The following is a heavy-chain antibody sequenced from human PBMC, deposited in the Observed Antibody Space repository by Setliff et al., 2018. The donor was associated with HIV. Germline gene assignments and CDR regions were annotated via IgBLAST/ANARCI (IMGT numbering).Heavy chain of an antibody. V-gene: IGHV1-46*01. J-gene: IGHJ4*02. D-gene: IGHD2-15*01. Sequence: GASVKVSCKTSGYTFPNYYMHWMRQAPGQGLEWMGVVNTVGGGASYAQKFQGRLTVTRDTSTSTVYMALSSLRSEDTVVYYCAREGQVVVTAKGFDYWGLGTLVTV. CDR3: AREGQVVVTAKGFDY. CDR2: VNTVGGGA. CDR1: GYTFPNYY.